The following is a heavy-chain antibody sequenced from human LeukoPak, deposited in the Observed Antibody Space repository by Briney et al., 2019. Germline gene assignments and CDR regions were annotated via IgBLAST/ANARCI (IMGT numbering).Heavy chain of an antibody. J-gene: IGHJ5*02. D-gene: IGHD3-10*01. CDR2: ISYDGSNK. Sequence: ERSLRLSCAASGFTFSSYGMHWVRQAPGKGLEWVAVISYDGSNKYYADSVKGRFTISRDNSKNTLYLQMNSLRAEDTAVYYCAKRAPKEYYPMFDPWGQGTLVTVSS. CDR3: AKRAPKEYYPMFDP. V-gene: IGHV3-30*18. CDR1: GFTFSSYG.